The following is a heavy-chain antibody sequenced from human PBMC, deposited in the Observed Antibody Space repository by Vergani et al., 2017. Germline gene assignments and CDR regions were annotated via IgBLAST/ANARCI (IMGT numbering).Heavy chain of an antibody. Sequence: QVQLVESAGGVVQTGGSLRLSCAPSGSTFSNFAMHWIRQAPGKGRVWLAYIGKEGINTRYRDAVKGRLSVSRDNSKDILYLQLDSLRSEDTALYYCAKYLRDSTDGLPDSWGPGTLVIVSS. V-gene: IGHV3-30*02. CDR1: GSTFSNFA. J-gene: IGHJ4*02. CDR2: IGKEGINT. CDR3: AKYLRDSTDGLPDS. D-gene: IGHD2-21*02.